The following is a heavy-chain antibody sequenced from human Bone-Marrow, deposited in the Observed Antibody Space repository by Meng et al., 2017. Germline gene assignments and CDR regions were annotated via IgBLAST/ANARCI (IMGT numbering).Heavy chain of an antibody. V-gene: IGHV4-61*02. D-gene: IGHD5/OR15-5a*01. CDR1: GGSISSGSYY. CDR3: ARAKGSVQRS. Sequence: SCTVSGGSISSGSYYWSWIRQPAGKGLEWIGRIYTSGSTNYNPPLKSRVTISVDTSKNQFSLTLSSVTAADTAVYYCARAKGSVQRSWGQGTLVTVSS. CDR2: IYTSGST. J-gene: IGHJ4*02.